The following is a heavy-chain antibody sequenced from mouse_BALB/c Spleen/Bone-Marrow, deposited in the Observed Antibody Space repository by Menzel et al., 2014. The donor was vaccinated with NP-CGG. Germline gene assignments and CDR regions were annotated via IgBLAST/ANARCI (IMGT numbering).Heavy chain of an antibody. V-gene: IGHV3-8*02. D-gene: IGHD1-1*02. CDR1: GDSISSGY. Sequence: EVHLVESGPSLVKPSQTLSLTCSVTGDSISSGYWNWIRKFPGNKFEPMGNISYSGYTYYNPSLKSRISITRDTSKNQYFLQLNSVTTEDTATYYCAGSGYGYLDYWGQGTTLTVSS. CDR2: ISYSGYT. J-gene: IGHJ2*01. CDR3: AGSGYGYLDY.